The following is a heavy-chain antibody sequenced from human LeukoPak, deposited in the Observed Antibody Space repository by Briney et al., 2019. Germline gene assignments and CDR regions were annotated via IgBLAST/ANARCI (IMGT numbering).Heavy chain of an antibody. J-gene: IGHJ4*02. D-gene: IGHD1-1*01. CDR2: INYSGSDI. Sequence: PGGSLRLSCAASGFTFNTYTMNWVRQAPGKGLEWVSSINYSGSDIYYADSLRGRFTVSRDNAKNSPYLQMNSLRAEDTAIYFCARDDGFTGTPIFDYWGQGTLVTVSS. CDR3: ARDDGFTGTPIFDY. V-gene: IGHV3-21*01. CDR1: GFTFNTYT.